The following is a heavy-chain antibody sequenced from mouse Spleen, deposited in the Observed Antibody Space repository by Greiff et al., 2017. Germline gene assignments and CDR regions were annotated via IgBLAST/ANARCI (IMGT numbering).Heavy chain of an antibody. Sequence: EVMLVESGGGLVQPGGSLKLSCAASGFTFSDYYMYWVRQTPEKRLEWVAYISNGGGSTYYPDSVKGRFTISRDNAKNTLYLQMSRLKSEDTAMYYCARRTGTGYFDVWGTGTTVTVSS. D-gene: IGHD4-1*01. J-gene: IGHJ1*03. CDR1: GFTFSDYY. CDR2: ISNGGGST. CDR3: ARRTGTGYFDV. V-gene: IGHV5-12*01.